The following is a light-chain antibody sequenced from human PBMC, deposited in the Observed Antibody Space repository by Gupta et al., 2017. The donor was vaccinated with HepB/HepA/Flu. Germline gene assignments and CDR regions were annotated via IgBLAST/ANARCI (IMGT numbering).Light chain of an antibody. CDR1: QNLLHSNGYDY. V-gene: IGKV2-28*01. J-gene: IGKJ1*01. CDR3: TQELQTPWT. Sequence: DIVMTQSPLSLPVTPGEPASISCRSSQNLLHSNGYDYLDWYLQKPGQAPQLLIYLASKRAAGVPDRFSGSGSGTDFTLKISRVEAEDVGVYYCTQELQTPWTFGQGTKVEIK. CDR2: LAS.